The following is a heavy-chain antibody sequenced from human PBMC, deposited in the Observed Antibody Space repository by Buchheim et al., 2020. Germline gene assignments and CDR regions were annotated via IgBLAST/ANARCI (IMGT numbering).Heavy chain of an antibody. V-gene: IGHV3-23*01. J-gene: IGHJ6*02. CDR3: AKSVDFSAYYGMDV. Sequence: DVQLLESGGGLIQPGGSLRLSCAASGFTFSNYAMSWVRQAPGKGLEWVSSISGNIINTYYSDSMKGRFTVSRANSQNLLFLQMGTLRVEDTAAYYCAKSVDFSAYYGMDVWGQGTT. D-gene: IGHD3-3*01. CDR1: GFTFSNYA. CDR2: ISGNIINT.